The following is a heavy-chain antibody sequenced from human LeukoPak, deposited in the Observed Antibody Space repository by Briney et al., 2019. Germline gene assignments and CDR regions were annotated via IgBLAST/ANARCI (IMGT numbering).Heavy chain of an antibody. V-gene: IGHV4-38-2*02. J-gene: IGHJ5*02. Sequence: SETLSLTCTVSGYSISSGYYWCWIRQPPGKGLEWIGSIYHSGRTYYNPSLKSRVTISVDTSKNQFSLKLSSVTAADTAVYYCAREGDSSSVAWFDPWGQGTLVTVSS. D-gene: IGHD6-13*01. CDR2: IYHSGRT. CDR1: GYSISSGYY. CDR3: AREGDSSSVAWFDP.